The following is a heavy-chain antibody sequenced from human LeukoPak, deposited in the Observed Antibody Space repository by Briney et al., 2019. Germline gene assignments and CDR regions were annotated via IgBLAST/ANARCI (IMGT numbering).Heavy chain of an antibody. J-gene: IGHJ4*02. CDR1: GLTLTTYT. Sequence: GGSLRLSCVVSGLTLTTYTMHWVRQAPGKGLEWVAAISHDEKDEFYADSVKGRFTISRDRSKNTLYLQINSLRSEDTAVYYCARDGGANNFPFDYWGQGTLVTVSS. CDR3: ARDGGANNFPFDY. V-gene: IGHV3-30*04. CDR2: ISHDEKDE.